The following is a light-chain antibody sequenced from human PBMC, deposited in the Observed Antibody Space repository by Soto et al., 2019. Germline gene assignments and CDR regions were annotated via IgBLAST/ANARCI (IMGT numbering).Light chain of an antibody. V-gene: IGKV1-9*01. CDR3: QQRHSYPIT. CDR2: TAS. Sequence: DIQLTQSPSFLSASVGDRVTVTCRASQDISSYLAWYQQKPGKAPKLLIHTASTLQSGVPSRFSRSGTGGQFPLTSSSLQPGDFATYYCQQRHSYPITFGQGTRLDIK. J-gene: IGKJ5*01. CDR1: QDISSY.